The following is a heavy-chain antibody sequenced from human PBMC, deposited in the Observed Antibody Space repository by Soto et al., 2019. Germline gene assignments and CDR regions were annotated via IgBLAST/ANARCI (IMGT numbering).Heavy chain of an antibody. Sequence: QVQLRESGPGLVKPSQTLSLTCTVSGGSISGGGYYWSWIRQHPGKGLEWIGYIYYSGSTYYNPSLKSRVTISVDTSKTQFSLKLSSVTAADTAVYYCARFYMVRGVMGAFDIWGQGTMVTVSS. CDR1: GGSISGGGYY. CDR3: ARFYMVRGVMGAFDI. CDR2: IYYSGST. V-gene: IGHV4-31*03. D-gene: IGHD3-10*01. J-gene: IGHJ3*02.